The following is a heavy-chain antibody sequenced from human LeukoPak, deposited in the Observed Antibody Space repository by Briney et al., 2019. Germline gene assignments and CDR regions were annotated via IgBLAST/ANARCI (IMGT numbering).Heavy chain of an antibody. CDR1: GFSFSNNV. Sequence: GSLRLSCATSGFSFSNNVMHWIRQAPGKGLDWVAVISHDGGTQYYADSVRGRFTISRDISQNTLYLQMNSLRAEDTAVYYCARDRAATMEYYYMDVWGKGTTVTVSS. CDR3: ARDRAATMEYYYMDV. J-gene: IGHJ6*03. V-gene: IGHV3-30*04. D-gene: IGHD2-2*01. CDR2: ISHDGGTQ.